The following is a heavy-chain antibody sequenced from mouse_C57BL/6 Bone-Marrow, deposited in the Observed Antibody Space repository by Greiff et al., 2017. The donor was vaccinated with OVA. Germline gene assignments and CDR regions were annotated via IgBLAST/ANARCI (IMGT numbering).Heavy chain of an antibody. Sequence: QVHVKQSGAELVRPGTSVKVSCKASGYAFTNYLIEWVKQRPGQGLEWIGEINPGSGGTNYNEKFKGKATLTADKSSSTAYMQLSSLTSEDSAVYFCARGAMDDWGQGTSVTVSS. CDR2: INPGSGGT. V-gene: IGHV1-54*01. CDR3: ARGAMDD. CDR1: GYAFTNYL. J-gene: IGHJ4*01.